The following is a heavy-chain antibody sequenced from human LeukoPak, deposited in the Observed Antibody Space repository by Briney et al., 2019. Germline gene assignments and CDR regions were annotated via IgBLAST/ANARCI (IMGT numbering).Heavy chain of an antibody. V-gene: IGHV5-51*01. D-gene: IGHD2-8*02. CDR3: ATLPHTEFRY. J-gene: IGHJ4*02. Sequence: GESLKISCKGSGYTFTSYWIGWVRQMPGKGLEWMGIIHPDDSDTRYSPSFQGQVTISADKSISTSYLQWSSLKASDTAMYYCATLPHTEFRYWGQGTLVTVSS. CDR2: IHPDDSDT. CDR1: GYTFTSYW.